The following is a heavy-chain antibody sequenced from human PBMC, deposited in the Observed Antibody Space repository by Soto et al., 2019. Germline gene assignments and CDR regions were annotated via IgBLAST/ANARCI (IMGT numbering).Heavy chain of an antibody. J-gene: IGHJ6*02. CDR3: ARADGTAVACYYYYGMDV. V-gene: IGHV5-51*01. CDR2: IYPGDSDT. CDR1: GYSFTSYC. Sequence: GESLKISCKGSGYSFTSYCIGWVRQMPGKGLEWLGIIYPGDSDTRYSPSFQGQVTISADKSISTAYLQWSSLKASDTAMYYCARADGTAVACYYYYGMDVWGQGTTVTVAS. D-gene: IGHD6-19*01.